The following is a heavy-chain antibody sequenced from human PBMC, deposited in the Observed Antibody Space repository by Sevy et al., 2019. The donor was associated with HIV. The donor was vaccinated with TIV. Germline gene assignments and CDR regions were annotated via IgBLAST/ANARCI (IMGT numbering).Heavy chain of an antibody. Sequence: GGSLRLSCAASGFTFSSYEMIWVRQAPGRGLEWVSYISNTGRTISYSDSVRGRFTVSRDNAKNSLYLHMNSLRAEDAATYYCARDLPRSATTVAHFDYWGRGTLVTVSS. CDR1: GFTFSSYE. CDR3: ARDLPRSATTVAHFDY. D-gene: IGHD4-17*01. V-gene: IGHV3-48*03. J-gene: IGHJ4*02. CDR2: ISNTGRTI.